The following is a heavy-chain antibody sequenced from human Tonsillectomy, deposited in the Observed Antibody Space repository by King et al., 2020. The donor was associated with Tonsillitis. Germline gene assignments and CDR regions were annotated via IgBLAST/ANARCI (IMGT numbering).Heavy chain of an antibody. CDR3: ARDSDFWSGYYTGPFDS. CDR1: GFTVSTYA. J-gene: IGHJ4*02. D-gene: IGHD3-3*01. CDR2: ISYDGSNK. V-gene: IGHV3-30-3*01. Sequence: VQLVEAGGGVVHPGRSLRLSCAATGFTVSTYAMHWVCQAPGKWLEWVAVISYDGSNKYYADSVKDRFTISRDNSKNTLYLQMNSLRPEDTAVYFCARDSDFWSGYYTGPFDSWGQGTLVTVSS.